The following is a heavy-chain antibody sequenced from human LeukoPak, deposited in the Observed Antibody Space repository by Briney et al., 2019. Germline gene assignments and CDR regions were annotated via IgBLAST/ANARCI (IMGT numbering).Heavy chain of an antibody. J-gene: IGHJ4*02. CDR3: ARVGDTPFDY. CDR2: INPDSGGT. CDR1: GYTLTGYC. Sequence: ASVKVSCKASGYTLTGYCMHWVRQAPGQGLEWMGWINPDSGGTNYAQNFQGWVTMTRDTSISTAYMELSRLRSDDTAVYYCARVGDTPFDYWGQGTLVTVSS. D-gene: IGHD2-21*01. V-gene: IGHV1-2*04.